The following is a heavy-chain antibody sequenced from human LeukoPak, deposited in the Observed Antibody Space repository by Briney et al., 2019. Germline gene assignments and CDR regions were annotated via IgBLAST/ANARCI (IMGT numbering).Heavy chain of an antibody. CDR3: ARDWSYKLDY. D-gene: IGHD1-26*01. CDR1: GLTFSGAW. Sequence: GGSLRLSCAASGLTFSGAWMHWVRHTPGKGLVWISRIKSDGTATYADSVRGRFTISRDNAKNTLYLQMNNLRADDTGIYYCARDWSYKLDYWGQGALVTVSS. V-gene: IGHV3-74*01. J-gene: IGHJ4*02. CDR2: IKSDGTAT.